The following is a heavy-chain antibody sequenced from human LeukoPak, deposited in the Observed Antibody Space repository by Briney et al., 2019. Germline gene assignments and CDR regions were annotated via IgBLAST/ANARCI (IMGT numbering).Heavy chain of an antibody. CDR2: IYYSGST. V-gene: IGHV4-59*08. J-gene: IGHJ3*02. D-gene: IGHD1-26*01. Sequence: PSETLSLTCTVSGGSISSYYWSWIRQPPGKGLEWIGYIYYSGSTNYNPSLKSRVTISVDTSKNQFSLKVSSVTAADTAVYYCARRLIVGATVAFDIWGQGTMVTVSS. CDR3: ARRLIVGATVAFDI. CDR1: GGSISSYY.